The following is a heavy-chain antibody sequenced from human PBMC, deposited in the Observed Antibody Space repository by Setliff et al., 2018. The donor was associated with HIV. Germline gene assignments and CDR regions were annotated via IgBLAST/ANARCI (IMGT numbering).Heavy chain of an antibody. Sequence: ASVKVSCKISGYTLTELSIHWVRQAPGKGLEWMANFNPEDGETFYAQKFQGRLTMTEDTSTDTAYMELSSLRSDDTAMYYCATDPGYSSTWYSESFQHWGQGTVVTVSS. D-gene: IGHD6-13*01. CDR3: ATDPGYSSTWYSESFQH. CDR1: GYTLTELS. V-gene: IGHV1-24*01. CDR2: FNPEDGET. J-gene: IGHJ1*01.